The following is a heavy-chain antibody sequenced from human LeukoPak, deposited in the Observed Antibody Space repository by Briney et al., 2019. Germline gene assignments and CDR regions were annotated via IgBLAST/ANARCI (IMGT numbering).Heavy chain of an antibody. CDR1: GGTFSSYA. CDR2: IIPIFGTA. D-gene: IGHD2-21*02. Sequence: GASVKVSCKASGGTFSSYAISWVRQAPGQGLEWMGGIIPIFGTANYAQKFQGRVTITADESTSTAYMELSSLRSEDTAVYYCARDNLLLAYCGGDCYYFDYWGQGTLVTVS. CDR3: ARDNLLLAYCGGDCYYFDY. J-gene: IGHJ4*02. V-gene: IGHV1-69*13.